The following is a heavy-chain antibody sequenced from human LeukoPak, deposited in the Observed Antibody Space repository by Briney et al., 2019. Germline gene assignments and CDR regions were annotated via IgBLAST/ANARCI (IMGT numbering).Heavy chain of an antibody. CDR3: ARGGFYCGDDCYVDY. V-gene: IGHV4-34*01. CDR2: IYRSGSN. J-gene: IGHJ4*02. CDR1: GVSLSYYY. Sequence: SETLSLTCSVYGVSLSYYYWSWIRHPPEKGLEWIGEIYRSGSNNYNPSLKSRVYISVDTSKNQFSLKLSSVTAADTAVYYCARGGFYCGDDCYVDYWGQGTLVTVSS. D-gene: IGHD2-21*02.